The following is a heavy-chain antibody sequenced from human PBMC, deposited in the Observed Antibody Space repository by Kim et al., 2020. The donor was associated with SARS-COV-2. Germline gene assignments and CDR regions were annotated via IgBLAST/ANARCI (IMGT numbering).Heavy chain of an antibody. J-gene: IGHJ6*01. CDR2: ISCDGSII. Sequence: GGSLRLSCAASGFTFDDYSMHWVRQAPGKGLVWVSRISCDGSIIGYADSVKGRFTISRDNAKNSLYLQMNSLRAEDTAVYYCARDANNSCGEHYYYYDM. CDR1: GFTFDDYS. CDR3: ARDANNSCGEHYYYYDM. V-gene: IGHV3-9*01. D-gene: IGHD5-18*01.